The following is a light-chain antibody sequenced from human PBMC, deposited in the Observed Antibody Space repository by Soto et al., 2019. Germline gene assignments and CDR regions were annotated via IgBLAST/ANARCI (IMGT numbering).Light chain of an antibody. Sequence: QPVLTQPPSASGTPGQRVTISCSGSTSNIGSSYVYWYQHLPGTAPKLLIYKNNQRPSGVPDRFSGSKSGTSASLAISGLRSEDEADYYCAATDDILSGWVFGGGTKLTVL. CDR1: TSNIGSSY. J-gene: IGLJ3*02. CDR2: KNN. V-gene: IGLV1-47*01. CDR3: AATDDILSGWV.